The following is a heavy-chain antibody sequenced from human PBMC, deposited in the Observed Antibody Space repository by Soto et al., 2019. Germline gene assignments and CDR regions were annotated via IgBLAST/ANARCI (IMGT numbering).Heavy chain of an antibody. Sequence: ASVKVSCKTSGFTFTKYGISWVRQAPGQGLEWMGWISVYNDNTKYAQKFQGRVTMTTDTSTSTASMELRTLRSDDTVVYYCARSSMHSWTDWFDPWGQGTPVTVS. CDR3: ARSSMHSWTDWFDP. V-gene: IGHV1-18*01. CDR1: GFTFTKYG. D-gene: IGHD3-3*01. CDR2: ISVYNDNT. J-gene: IGHJ5*02.